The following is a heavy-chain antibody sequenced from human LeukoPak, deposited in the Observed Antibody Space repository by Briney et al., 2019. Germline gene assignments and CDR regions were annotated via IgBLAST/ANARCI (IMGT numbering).Heavy chain of an antibody. J-gene: IGHJ6*02. CDR1: GDSVSSNSAA. CDR3: ARDRRGKQWPLGAYYYYGMDV. V-gene: IGHV6-1*01. CDR2: TYYRSKWYN. D-gene: IGHD6-19*01. Sequence: SQTLSLTCAISGDSVSSNSAAWNWIRQSPSRGLEWLGRTYYRSKWYNDYAVSVKSRITINPDTSKNQFSLQLNSVTPEDTAVYYCARDRRGKQWPLGAYYYYGMDVWGQGTTVTVSS.